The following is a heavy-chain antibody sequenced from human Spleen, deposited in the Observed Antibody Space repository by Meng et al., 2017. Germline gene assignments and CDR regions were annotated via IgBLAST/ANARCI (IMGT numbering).Heavy chain of an antibody. Sequence: VQLQQGGAGLLKPSETLSLTCVVSGGSFSDYYWSWIRQPPGKGLEWIGEINHSGSTNYNPSLESRATISVDTSKNQFSLRLSSVTPADTAMYYCASGSGSGWYYFDNWGQGTLVTVSS. J-gene: IGHJ4*02. D-gene: IGHD6-19*01. CDR1: GGSFSDYY. V-gene: IGHV4-34*01. CDR2: INHSGST. CDR3: ASGSGSGWYYFDN.